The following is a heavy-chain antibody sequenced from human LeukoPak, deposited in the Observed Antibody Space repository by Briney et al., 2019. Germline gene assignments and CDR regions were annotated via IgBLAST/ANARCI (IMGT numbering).Heavy chain of an antibody. J-gene: IGHJ6*02. CDR1: GVTLSSYA. V-gene: IGHV3-23*01. Sequence: PAGSLRLSCAASGVTLSSYAMSWARQAPGKGLEWVSGISSSGSGGNTYYADSVKGRFTISRDSSKNTLFLHMNTLRAEDTAVYYCAREVVIFPDYYYYGMDVWGQGTTVTVSS. CDR2: ISSSGSGGNT. CDR3: AREVVIFPDYYYYGMDV. D-gene: IGHD3-9*01.